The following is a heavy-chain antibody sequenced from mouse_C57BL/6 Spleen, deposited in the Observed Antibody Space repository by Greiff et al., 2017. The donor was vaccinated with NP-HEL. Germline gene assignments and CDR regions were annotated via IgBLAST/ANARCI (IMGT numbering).Heavy chain of an antibody. CDR1: GYSFRSSW. CDR3: ASYYYGSYYLDY. D-gene: IGHD1-1*01. J-gene: IGHJ2*01. V-gene: IGHV1-82*01. CDR2: LYPGDGDT. Sequence: QVQLQQSGPELVKPGASVTISCKASGYSFRSSWLNWVQPRPGKGLEWLGRLYPGDGDTNYNGTFKGKATLTADKSSSTAYMQLSSLTSEDSAVYFCASYYYGSYYLDYWGQGTTLTVSS.